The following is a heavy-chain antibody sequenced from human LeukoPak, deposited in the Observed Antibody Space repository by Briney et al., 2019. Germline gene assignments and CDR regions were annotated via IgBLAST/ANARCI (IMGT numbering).Heavy chain of an antibody. CDR2: IYYSGTT. CDR3: ARDFTRNSYAVAEFFHP. V-gene: IGHV4-59*12. D-gene: IGHD5-18*01. CDR1: GGSISYYY. J-gene: IGHJ1*01. Sequence: PSETLSLTCTVSGGSISYYYWSWIRQPPGKGLEWIGYIYYSGTTNYNPSLTSRATISVDTSKNQFSLKLTSVTAADTAIYYCARDFTRNSYAVAEFFHPWGQGTLVSVSS.